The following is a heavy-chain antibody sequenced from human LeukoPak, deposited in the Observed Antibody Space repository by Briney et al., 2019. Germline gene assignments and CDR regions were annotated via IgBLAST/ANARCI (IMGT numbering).Heavy chain of an antibody. CDR3: ARGSYYYGSGRNNWFDP. J-gene: IGHJ5*02. V-gene: IGHV5-51*01. Sequence: GESLKISCKGSGYSFTSYWIGWVRQMPGKGLEWMGIIYPGDSDTRYSTSFQGQVTISADKSISTAYLQWSSLKASDTAMYYCARGSYYYGSGRNNWFDPWGQGTLVTVSS. CDR2: IYPGDSDT. CDR1: GYSFTSYW. D-gene: IGHD3-10*01.